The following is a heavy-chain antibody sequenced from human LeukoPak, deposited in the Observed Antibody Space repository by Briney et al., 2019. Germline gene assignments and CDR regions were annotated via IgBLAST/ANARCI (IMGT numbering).Heavy chain of an antibody. Sequence: GGSLRLSCAAPGFIFGNYAIHWVRHAPGKGLEWVSLISGDGGSTFHADSVKGRFTISRDNSKNSLSLQMSSLRSEDTALYYCARESETSGWYDYWGQGTLVTVSS. CDR2: ISGDGGST. D-gene: IGHD6-19*01. V-gene: IGHV3-43*02. CDR1: GFIFGNYA. CDR3: ARESETSGWYDY. J-gene: IGHJ4*02.